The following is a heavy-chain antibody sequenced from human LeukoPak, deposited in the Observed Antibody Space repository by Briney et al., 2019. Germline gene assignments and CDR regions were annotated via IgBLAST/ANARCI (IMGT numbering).Heavy chain of an antibody. Sequence: GGSLRLSCAASGFTFSSYEMNWVRQAPGQGLEWVSYISSSASTIYYADSVKGRFTISRDNAKNSLYLQMDSLRDEDTAVYYCARVSGDSSGYFDYWGQGTLVTVSS. V-gene: IGHV3-48*03. D-gene: IGHD3-22*01. CDR1: GFTFSSYE. CDR3: ARVSGDSSGYFDY. CDR2: ISSSASTI. J-gene: IGHJ4*02.